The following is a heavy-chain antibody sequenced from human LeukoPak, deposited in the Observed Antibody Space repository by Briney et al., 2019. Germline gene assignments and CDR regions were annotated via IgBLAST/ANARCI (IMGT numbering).Heavy chain of an antibody. CDR2: IYHSGST. CDR1: GYSISSGYY. J-gene: IGHJ6*03. D-gene: IGHD3-10*01. V-gene: IGHV4-38-2*02. CDR3: ARDTSGWDYYYMDV. Sequence: SETLSLTCTVSGYSISSGYYWGWIRQPPGKGLEWIGSIYHSGSTYYNPSLKSRVTISVDRSKNQFSLKLSSVTAADTAVYYCARDTSGWDYYYMDVWGKGTTVTVSS.